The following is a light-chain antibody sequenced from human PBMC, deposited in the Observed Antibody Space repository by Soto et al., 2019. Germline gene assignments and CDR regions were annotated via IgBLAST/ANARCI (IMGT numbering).Light chain of an antibody. Sequence: QSALTQPASVSGSPGQSITISCTGTSSDVGSYNLVSWYQQHPGIAPKLLIYEGSKRPSGVSNRFSGSRSGNTASLTISGLQAEDEGDYYCCSYAGTTAVVVFGGGTKLTVL. J-gene: IGLJ2*01. V-gene: IGLV2-23*03. CDR2: EGS. CDR3: CSYAGTTAVVV. CDR1: SSDVGSYNL.